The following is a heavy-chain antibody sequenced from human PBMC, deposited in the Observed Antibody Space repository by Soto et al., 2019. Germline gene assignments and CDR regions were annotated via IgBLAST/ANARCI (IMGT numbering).Heavy chain of an antibody. J-gene: IGHJ6*02. Sequence: PGVSLRLSCSASEFTFSSYSMSWVRPAPGKGLEWVSAISGSGGSTYYADSVKGRFTISRDNSKNTLYLQMNSLRAEDTAVYYCAKGAAAGASYYYGMDVWGQGTTVTVSS. CDR1: EFTFSSYS. CDR3: AKGAAAGASYYYGMDV. V-gene: IGHV3-23*01. CDR2: ISGSGGST. D-gene: IGHD6-13*01.